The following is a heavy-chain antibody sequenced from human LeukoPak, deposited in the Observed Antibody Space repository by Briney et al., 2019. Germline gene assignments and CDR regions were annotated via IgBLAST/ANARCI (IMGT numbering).Heavy chain of an antibody. CDR3: AKVAKYYYGPETYYFFEQ. V-gene: IGHV3-11*04. CDR2: ISGSGSDI. Sequence: GGSLRLSCVVSGFSFSKSYMTWIRQTPGKGLESLAYISGSGSDIYYADSVKGRFTISRDYAKNSLYLQMNSLRVEDTAVYYCAKVAKYYYGPETYYFFEQWGQGTPVTASS. J-gene: IGHJ4*02. D-gene: IGHD3-10*01. CDR1: GFSFSKSY.